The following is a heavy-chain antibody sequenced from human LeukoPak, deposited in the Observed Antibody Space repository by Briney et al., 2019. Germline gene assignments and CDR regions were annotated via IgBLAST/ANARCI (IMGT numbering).Heavy chain of an antibody. CDR3: ARDQGYCTSASCRGDAFDV. D-gene: IGHD2-2*01. Sequence: EGSLGLSCAASGFSVSNNYMNWVRQAPGKGLEWVAKIKQDGSEKYYVDSVKGRFTISRDNAKNSLSLQMNSLRAEDTAVYYCARDQGYCTSASCRGDAFDVWGQGSMVSVSS. J-gene: IGHJ3*01. CDR2: IKQDGSEK. CDR1: GFSVSNNY. V-gene: IGHV3-7*03.